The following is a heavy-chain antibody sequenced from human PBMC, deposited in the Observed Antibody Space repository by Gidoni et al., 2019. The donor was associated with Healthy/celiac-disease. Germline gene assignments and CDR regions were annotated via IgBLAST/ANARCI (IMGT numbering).Heavy chain of an antibody. J-gene: IGHJ4*02. D-gene: IGHD1-26*01. V-gene: IGHV4-4*02. CDR1: GGSTSSRNW. CDR3: AREGKWELRFFDY. Sequence: QVQLQESGPGLVKPSGTLSLTCAVSGGSTSSRNWWRWVRQPPGKGLEWLGDIYHSWSTNYNPSLKSRVTISVDKSKNQFSLKLSSVTAADTAVYYCAREGKWELRFFDYWGQGTLVTVSS. CDR2: IYHSWST.